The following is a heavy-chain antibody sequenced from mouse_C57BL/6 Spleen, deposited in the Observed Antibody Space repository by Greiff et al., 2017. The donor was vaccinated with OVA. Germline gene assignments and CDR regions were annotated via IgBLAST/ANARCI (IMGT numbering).Heavy chain of an antibody. CDR1: GFTFSSYA. D-gene: IGHD1-1*01. Sequence: EVQVVESGGGLVKPGGSLKLSYAASGFTFSSYAMSWVRQTPEKRLEWVATISDGGSYTYYPDNVKGRFTISRDNAKNNLYLQMSHLKSEDTAMYYCARDPLTTVVATGYFDVWGTGTTVTVSS. V-gene: IGHV5-4*01. J-gene: IGHJ1*03. CDR2: ISDGGSYT. CDR3: ARDPLTTVVATGYFDV.